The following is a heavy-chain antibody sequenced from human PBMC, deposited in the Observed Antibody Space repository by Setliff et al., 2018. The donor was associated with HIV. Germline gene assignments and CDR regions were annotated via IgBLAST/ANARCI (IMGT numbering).Heavy chain of an antibody. CDR3: ASPFGAVAGTMDV. D-gene: IGHD6-19*01. J-gene: IGHJ6*04. V-gene: IGHV4-39*02. Sequence: SETLSLTCSVSGGSISSSNYYWGWIRQPPGKRLEWIGSIYHSGSTYYNPSLKSRVTISVDTSKNYFSLKLTSVTAADTAVYYCASPFGAVAGTMDVWGKGTTVTSPQ. CDR1: GGSISSSNYY. CDR2: IYHSGST.